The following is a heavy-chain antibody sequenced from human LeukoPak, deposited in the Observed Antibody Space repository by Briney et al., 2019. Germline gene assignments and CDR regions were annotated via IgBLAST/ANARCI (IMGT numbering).Heavy chain of an antibody. CDR3: ARWGSGWYYFDY. V-gene: IGHV4-34*01. J-gene: IGHJ4*01. CDR2: INHSGST. Sequence: PSETLSPTCAVYGGSFSGYYWSWIRQPPGKGLEWSGEINHSGSTNYNPPLKRRVTISVDTSKKQSSLKLSSVTAADTAVYYCARWGSGWYYFDYWGQGTLVTVSS. D-gene: IGHD6-19*01. CDR1: GGSFSGYY.